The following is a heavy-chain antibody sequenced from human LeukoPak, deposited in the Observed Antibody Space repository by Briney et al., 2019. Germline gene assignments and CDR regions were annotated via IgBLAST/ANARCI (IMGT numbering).Heavy chain of an antibody. CDR1: GYSFTSYW. D-gene: IGHD2-15*01. V-gene: IGHV5-51*01. J-gene: IGHJ3*02. CDR2: IYPGDSDT. CDR3: ARKYCSGGSCYKHKGEHAFDI. Sequence: PGESLKISCKGSGYSFTSYWIGWVRQMPGKGLEWMGIIYPGDSDTRYSPSFQGQVTISADKSISTAYLQWSSLKASDTAMYYCARKYCSGGSCYKHKGEHAFDIWGQGTMVTVSS.